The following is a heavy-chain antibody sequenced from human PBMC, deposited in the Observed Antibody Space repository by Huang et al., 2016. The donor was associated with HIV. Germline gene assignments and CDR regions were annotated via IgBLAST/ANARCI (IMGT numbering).Heavy chain of an antibody. V-gene: IGHV3-30-3*01. CDR3: TREYTVAGAFDL. CDR2: ISNDGSSR. J-gene: IGHJ3*01. CDR1: GFSFANYA. D-gene: IGHD5-12*01. Sequence: QVQLVESGGGVVPPGRSLRLSCAAFGFSFANYAMHWVRQARGKRLEWVSFISNDGSSRYYADSVKGRFTMSRDNFKNALYLQMNRLRGDDTAVYYCTREYTVAGAFDLWGQGTMVTVSS.